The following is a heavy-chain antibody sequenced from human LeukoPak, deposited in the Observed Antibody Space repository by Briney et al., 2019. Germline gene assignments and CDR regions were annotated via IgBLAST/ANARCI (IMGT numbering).Heavy chain of an antibody. CDR3: ARLNFGSEDY. D-gene: IGHD3-10*01. CDR1: GYIFTAFY. V-gene: IGHV1-2*02. CDR2: INPNSGGT. Sequence: GASVKVSCKASGYIFTAFYMHWVRQAPGQGLEWVGWINPNSGGTSYAQKFQGRVTMTGDTSNRTVYMDLSSLRSDDTAVYYCARLNFGSEDYWGQGTLVTVSS. J-gene: IGHJ4*02.